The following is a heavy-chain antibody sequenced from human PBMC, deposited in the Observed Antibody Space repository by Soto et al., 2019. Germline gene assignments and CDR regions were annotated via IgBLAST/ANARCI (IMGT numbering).Heavy chain of an antibody. Sequence: QVRLVESGGGVVQPGRSLRLSCTASGFSFSSYAMYWFRQPPGKGMEWVAVISHDGINKHYADSVQGRVTGSRDNSNHSLDLELNSLRGEDTAMYYCARDMYSSDYFVKWFEPCGQGTLVTVSS. D-gene: IGHD6-19*01. CDR1: GFSFSSYA. CDR2: ISHDGINK. J-gene: IGHJ5*02. CDR3: ARDMYSSDYFVKWFEP. V-gene: IGHV3-30-3*01.